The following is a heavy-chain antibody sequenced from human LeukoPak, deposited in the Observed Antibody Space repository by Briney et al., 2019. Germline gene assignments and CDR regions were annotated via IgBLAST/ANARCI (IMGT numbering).Heavy chain of an antibody. D-gene: IGHD6-13*01. CDR3: AKDPYSSRLVPRYMDV. V-gene: IGHV3-23*01. CDR1: GFTFSSYA. Sequence: GGSLRLSCAASGFTFSSYAMSWVRQAPGKGLEWVSAISGSGGSTYYADSVKGRFTISRDNSKNTLYLQMNSLRAEDTAVYYCAKDPYSSRLVPRYMDVWGKGTTVTVSS. CDR2: ISGSGGST. J-gene: IGHJ6*03.